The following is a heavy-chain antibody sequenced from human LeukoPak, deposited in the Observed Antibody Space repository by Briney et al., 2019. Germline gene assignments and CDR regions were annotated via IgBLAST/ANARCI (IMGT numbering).Heavy chain of an antibody. CDR3: TRSSSTHKD. V-gene: IGHV3-49*04. CDR2: IRSKAYGGTT. CDR1: GFTFGDYA. J-gene: IGHJ4*02. Sequence: GGSLRLSCTASGFTFGDYAMSGVRQAPGKGLEWVGFIRSKAYGGTTEYAASVKGRFTISRDDSKSIAYLQMNSLKTEDTAVYYCTRSSSTHKDWGQGTLVTVSS. D-gene: IGHD6-13*01.